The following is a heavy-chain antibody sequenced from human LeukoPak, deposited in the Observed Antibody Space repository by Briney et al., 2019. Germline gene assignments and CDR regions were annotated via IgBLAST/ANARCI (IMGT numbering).Heavy chain of an antibody. Sequence: GGPLRLSCAASGFTFSSYSMNWVRQAPGKGLEWVSSISSSSSYIYYADSVKGRFTISRDNAKNSLYLQMNSLRAEDTALYYCAREARPDDAFDIWGQGTMVTVSS. CDR3: AREARPDDAFDI. J-gene: IGHJ3*02. CDR2: ISSSSSYI. V-gene: IGHV3-21*01. D-gene: IGHD1-14*01. CDR1: GFTFSSYS.